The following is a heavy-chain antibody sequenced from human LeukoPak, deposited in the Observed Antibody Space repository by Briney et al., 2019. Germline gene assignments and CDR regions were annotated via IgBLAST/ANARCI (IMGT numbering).Heavy chain of an antibody. Sequence: SETLSLTCTVSGGSITSRSYYWGWIRQPPGTGLQWIGSIYYSGSTYYNPSLKSRVTISVDTSKNQFPLKLSSVTAADTAVYYCARVVVIAIRGLYYFDYWGQGTLVTVSS. CDR2: IYYSGST. J-gene: IGHJ4*02. V-gene: IGHV4-39*01. CDR3: ARVVVIAIRGLYYFDY. D-gene: IGHD2-21*01. CDR1: GGSITSRSYY.